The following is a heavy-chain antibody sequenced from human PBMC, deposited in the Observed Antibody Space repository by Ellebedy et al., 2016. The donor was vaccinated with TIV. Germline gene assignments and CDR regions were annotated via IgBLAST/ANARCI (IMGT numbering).Heavy chain of an antibody. Sequence: ASVKVSCXASGYTFTSYDINWVRQATGQGLEWMGWMNPNSGNTGYAQKFQGRITMTRNASISTAYMELSSLRSEDTAVYYCARHGPNNCFDPWGQGTLVTVSS. CDR1: GYTFTSYD. D-gene: IGHD3/OR15-3a*01. V-gene: IGHV1-8*01. J-gene: IGHJ5*02. CDR2: MNPNSGNT. CDR3: ARHGPNNCFDP.